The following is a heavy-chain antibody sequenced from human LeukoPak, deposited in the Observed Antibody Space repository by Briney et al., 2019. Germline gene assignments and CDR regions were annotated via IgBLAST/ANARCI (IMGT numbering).Heavy chain of an antibody. D-gene: IGHD5-18*01. Sequence: GGSLRLSCAASGFTFSSYAMHWVRQAPGKGLEWVAVISYDGSNKYYADSVKGRFTISRDNSKNTLYLQMNSPRAEDTAVYYCATHTAMDDYFDYWGQGTLVTVSS. CDR3: ATHTAMDDYFDY. CDR1: GFTFSSYA. V-gene: IGHV3-30-3*01. CDR2: ISYDGSNK. J-gene: IGHJ4*02.